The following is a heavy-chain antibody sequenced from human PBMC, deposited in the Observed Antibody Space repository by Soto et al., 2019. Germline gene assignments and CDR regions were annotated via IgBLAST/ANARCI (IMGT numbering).Heavy chain of an antibody. CDR1: GDSVSSNSAA. D-gene: IGHD6-13*01. J-gene: IGHJ6*02. Sequence: SQTLSLTCAISGDSVSSNSAAWNWIRQSPSRGLEWLGRTYYRSKWYNDYAVSVKSRITINPDTSKNQFSLQLNSVTPEDTAVYYCARIEPGYSSSWYSYYYYGMDVWGQGTTVTVSS. CDR3: ARIEPGYSSSWYSYYYYGMDV. CDR2: TYYRSKWYN. V-gene: IGHV6-1*01.